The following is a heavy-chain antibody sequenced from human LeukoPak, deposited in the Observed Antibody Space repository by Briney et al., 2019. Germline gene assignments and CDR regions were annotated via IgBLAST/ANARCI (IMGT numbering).Heavy chain of an antibody. J-gene: IGHJ4*02. Sequence: SETLSLTCTVSGGSISSHYWSWIRQPPGKGLEWIGYIYYSGSTNYNPSLKSRVTISVDTSKNQFSLKLSSVTAADTAAYYCAREFDYWGQGTLVTVSS. CDR1: GGSISSHY. V-gene: IGHV4-59*11. CDR2: IYYSGST. CDR3: AREFDY.